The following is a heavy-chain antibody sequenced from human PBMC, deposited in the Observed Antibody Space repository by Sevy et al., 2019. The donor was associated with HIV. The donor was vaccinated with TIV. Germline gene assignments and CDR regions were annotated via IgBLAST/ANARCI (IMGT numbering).Heavy chain of an antibody. J-gene: IGHJ4*02. Sequence: GGSLRLSCAASGFTFSSYVMHWVRQAPGKGPEWVAVVLYDGSNKDYADSVKGRFTISRDNSNSTLDLQMNALRAEDTAGYSWARAPGAGIEAGPYSFDDWGQGTLVTVSS. CDR1: GFTFSSYV. CDR3: ARAPGAGIEAGPYSFDD. CDR2: VLYDGSNK. V-gene: IGHV3-30*04. D-gene: IGHD6-25*01.